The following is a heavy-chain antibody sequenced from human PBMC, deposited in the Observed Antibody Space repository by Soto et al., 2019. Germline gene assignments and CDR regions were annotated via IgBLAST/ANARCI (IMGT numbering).Heavy chain of an antibody. CDR2: IYHGGST. J-gene: IGHJ5*02. D-gene: IGHD3-16*01. CDR1: GGSISSSNW. V-gene: IGHV4-4*02. CDR3: AAGEVWFDP. Sequence: PSETLSLTCTVSGGSISSSNWWSWVRQPPGKGLEWIGEIYHGGSTNYNPSLKRRVTISVDKSKTQFSLKLSSVTAADTAVYYCAAGEVWFDPWGQGTLVTSPQ.